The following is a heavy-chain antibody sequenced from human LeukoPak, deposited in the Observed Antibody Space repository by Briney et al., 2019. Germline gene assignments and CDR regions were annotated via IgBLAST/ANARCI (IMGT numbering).Heavy chain of an antibody. CDR3: ARGRGGDYDFWSGYYVLSYYYYGMDV. Sequence: ASVKVSCKASGYTFTSYDINWVRQATGQGLEWMGWMNPNSGNTGYAQKFQGRVTMTRNTSISTAYMELSSPRSEDTAVYYCARGRGGDYDFWSGYYVLSYYYYGMDVWGQGTTVTVSS. D-gene: IGHD3-3*01. J-gene: IGHJ6*02. CDR2: MNPNSGNT. CDR1: GYTFTSYD. V-gene: IGHV1-8*01.